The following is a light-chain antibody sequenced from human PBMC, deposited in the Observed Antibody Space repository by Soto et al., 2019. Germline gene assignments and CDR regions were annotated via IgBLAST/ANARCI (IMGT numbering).Light chain of an antibody. CDR2: DNN. V-gene: IGLV1-44*01. Sequence: QSVLTQPPSASGTPGQRVTISCSGGSSNIGSNTVDWYQQLPGAAPKVLIYDNNQRPSGVPDRLSGSKSGTSASLAISGLQSEDEADYYCAAWDDSVNGPVFGGGTKVTVL. J-gene: IGLJ3*02. CDR1: SSNIGSNT. CDR3: AAWDDSVNGPV.